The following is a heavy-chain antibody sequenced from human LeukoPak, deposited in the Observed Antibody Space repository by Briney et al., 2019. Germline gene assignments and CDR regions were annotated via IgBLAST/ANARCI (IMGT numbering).Heavy chain of an antibody. V-gene: IGHV3-74*01. J-gene: IGHJ4*02. D-gene: IGHD3-9*01. Sequence: GGSLRLSCAASGFTFSSYWMHWVRQAPGKGLVWVSRINSDGSSRTSADSVKGRFTISRDNAKNTLYLQMNSLRAEDTAVYYCARGGGYDILTGSYFDYWGQGTLVTVSS. CDR2: INSDGSSR. CDR3: ARGGGYDILTGSYFDY. CDR1: GFTFSSYW.